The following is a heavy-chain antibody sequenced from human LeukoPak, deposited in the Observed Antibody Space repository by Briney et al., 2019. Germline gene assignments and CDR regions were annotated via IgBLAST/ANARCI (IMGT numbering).Heavy chain of an antibody. Sequence: GGSLRLSCAASGFTFDDYAMHWVRQAPGRGLEWVGRIKSKTDGGRVDYAAPVKGRFTISRDDSKNTLYLQMNSLKTEDTAVYFCAHRDITMVRVDYWGQGTLVTVSS. V-gene: IGHV3-15*01. CDR1: GFTFDDYA. CDR2: IKSKTDGGRV. J-gene: IGHJ4*02. CDR3: AHRDITMVRVDY. D-gene: IGHD5-18*01.